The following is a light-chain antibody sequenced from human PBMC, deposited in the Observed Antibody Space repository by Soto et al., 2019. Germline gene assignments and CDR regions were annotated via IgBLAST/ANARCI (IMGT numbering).Light chain of an antibody. CDR3: LQDHDDSWT. CDR1: RGIGSD. J-gene: IGKJ1*01. V-gene: IGKV1-6*01. Sequence: ATQMTQSPSSLSASVGARIPIIRRASRGIGSDLSWDQQKPGKAPTLLSYAASNLQSGVPSRFRGSRSGTEFTLTVSSLQPEDFATYYCLQDHDDSWTFGQGTKVDIK. CDR2: AAS.